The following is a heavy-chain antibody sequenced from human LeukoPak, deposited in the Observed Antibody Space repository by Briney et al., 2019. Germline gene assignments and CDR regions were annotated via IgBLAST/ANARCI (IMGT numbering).Heavy chain of an antibody. CDR3: ARDQYRDSSGWYFDY. CDR1: GYSISSGYY. J-gene: IGHJ4*02. V-gene: IGHV4-38-2*02. CDR2: IYHSGST. Sequence: SSETLSLTCAVSGYSISSGYYWGWIRQPPGKRLEWIGSIYHSGSTYYNPSLKSRVTISVDTSKNQFSLKLSSVTAADTAVYYCARDQYRDSSGWYFDYWGQGTLVTVSS. D-gene: IGHD6-19*01.